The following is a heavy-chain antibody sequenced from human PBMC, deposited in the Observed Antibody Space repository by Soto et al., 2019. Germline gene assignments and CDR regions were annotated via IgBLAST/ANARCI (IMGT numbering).Heavy chain of an antibody. D-gene: IGHD2-2*01. CDR1: GGSISSYY. Sequence: PSETLSLTCTVSGGSISSYYWSWIRQPPGKGLEWIGYIYYSGSTNYNPSLKSRVTISVDTSKNQFSLKLSSVTAADTAVYYCARGRGGDIVVVPAARGMVAFDIWGQGTMVTVS. J-gene: IGHJ3*02. V-gene: IGHV4-59*01. CDR2: IYYSGST. CDR3: ARGRGGDIVVVPAARGMVAFDI.